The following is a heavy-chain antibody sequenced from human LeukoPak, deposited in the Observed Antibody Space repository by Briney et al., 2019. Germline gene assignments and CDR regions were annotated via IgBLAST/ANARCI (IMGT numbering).Heavy chain of an antibody. V-gene: IGHV4-39*01. D-gene: IGHD6-13*01. J-gene: IGHJ2*01. CDR1: GGSISSSSYY. Sequence: SGTLSLTCTVSGGSISSSSYYWGWVRQPPGKGLEWIGSIYYSGSSYYNPSLKSRVTISVDTSKNQFSLKLSSVTAADTAVYYCARHVGTQYSSSWAHWYFDLWGRGTLVTVSS. CDR3: ARHVGTQYSSSWAHWYFDL. CDR2: IYYSGSS.